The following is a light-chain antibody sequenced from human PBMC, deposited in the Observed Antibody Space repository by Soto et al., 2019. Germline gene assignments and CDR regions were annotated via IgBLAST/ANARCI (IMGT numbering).Light chain of an antibody. CDR1: QSVRSF. V-gene: IGKV3-11*01. CDR3: QQRSSWPPT. J-gene: IGKJ1*01. Sequence: EIVLTQSPGTLSLSPGERATLSCRASQSVRSFLAWYQQKPGQAPRLLIYDASNRATGIPARFSGSGSGTDFTLTISSLEPEDFAVYYCQQRSSWPPTFGQGTKVEIK. CDR2: DAS.